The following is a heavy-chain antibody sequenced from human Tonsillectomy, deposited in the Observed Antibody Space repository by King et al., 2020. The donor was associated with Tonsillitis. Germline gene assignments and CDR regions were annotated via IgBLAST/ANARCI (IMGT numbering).Heavy chain of an antibody. J-gene: IGHJ6*03. D-gene: IGHD3-22*01. CDR1: GASISSTNW. CDR3: ARVLPDVYDRSAYASYYMDV. Sequence: VQLQESGPGLVKPSGTLSLTCTVSGASISSTNWWSWVRQPPGKGLEWIGEIYHSGSTIYNPSLKSRVTISVDQSRNQFSLKLSSVTAADTAVYHCARVLPDVYDRSAYASYYMDVWGNGTTVSVS. CDR2: IYHSGST. V-gene: IGHV4-4*02.